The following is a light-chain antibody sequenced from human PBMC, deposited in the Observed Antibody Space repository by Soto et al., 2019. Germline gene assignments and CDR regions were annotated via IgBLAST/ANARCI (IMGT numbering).Light chain of an antibody. CDR1: SSDVGSYTY. CDR3: SLYTISSTYV. V-gene: IGLV2-14*01. J-gene: IGLJ1*01. CDR2: DVS. Sequence: QSVLTQPASVSGSPGQSIAISCTGTSSDVGSYTYVSWYQQHPGKAPKLMIFDVSNRPSGVSDRFSGSKSGNTASLTISGLQADDEADYYCSLYTISSTYVFGTGTKLTVL.